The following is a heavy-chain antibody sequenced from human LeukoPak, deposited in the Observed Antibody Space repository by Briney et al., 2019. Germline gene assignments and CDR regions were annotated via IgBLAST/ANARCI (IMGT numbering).Heavy chain of an antibody. CDR2: IYYSGST. V-gene: IGHV4-59*02. CDR3: TRGSIAYYYMDV. CDR1: GGSVSSYY. Sequence: SETLSLTCTVSGGSVSSYYWSWIRQPPGKGLEWIGNIYYSGSTNCNPSLKSRVTISVDTSKNQFSLKLSSVTAADTAVYYCTRGSIAYYYMDVWGKGTTVTISS. J-gene: IGHJ6*03. D-gene: IGHD3-22*01.